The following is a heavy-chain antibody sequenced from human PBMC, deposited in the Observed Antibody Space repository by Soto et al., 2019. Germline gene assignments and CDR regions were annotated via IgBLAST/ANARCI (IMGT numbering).Heavy chain of an antibody. D-gene: IGHD3-10*01. Sequence: QVQLVQSGAEVKKPGASVRVSCKTSGYTFTNSGIHWVRQAPGQGLEWMGWISGYNGNTNYAQKVRGRVTLTTDTSTSTDYMELRSLRSDDTAVYYCASVLNYYGSGNCDHWGQGTQVTVSS. V-gene: IGHV1-18*01. CDR3: ASVLNYYGSGNCDH. CDR2: ISGYNGNT. CDR1: GYTFTNSG. J-gene: IGHJ4*02.